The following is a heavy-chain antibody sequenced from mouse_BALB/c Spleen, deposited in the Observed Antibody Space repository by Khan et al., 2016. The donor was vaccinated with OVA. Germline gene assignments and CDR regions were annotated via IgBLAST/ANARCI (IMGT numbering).Heavy chain of an antibody. Sequence: QVQLQQSGAELVKPGASVKLSCKASGYTFTSYDINWVRQRPEQGLEWIGWMFPGDGSTKYNENFKGKATLTTDKSSSTAYMQLSRLTSEDSVAYCCARGGYGGFAHWGQGTLVTVSA. CDR2: MFPGDGST. D-gene: IGHD2-14*01. CDR1: GYTFTSYD. V-gene: IGHV1S56*01. CDR3: ARGGYGGFAH. J-gene: IGHJ3*01.